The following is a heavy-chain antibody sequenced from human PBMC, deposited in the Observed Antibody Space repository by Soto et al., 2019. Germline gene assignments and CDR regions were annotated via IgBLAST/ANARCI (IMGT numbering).Heavy chain of an antibody. CDR3: ARGRAAAAPFDY. Sequence: SETLSLTCTVSGGSISRYYWSWIRQPPGKGLEWIGYIYYSGSTNYNPSLKSRVTISVDTSKNQFSLKLSSVTAADTAVYYCARGRAAAAPFDYWGQGTLVTVSS. CDR1: GGSISRYY. V-gene: IGHV4-59*01. J-gene: IGHJ4*02. CDR2: IYYSGST. D-gene: IGHD6-13*01.